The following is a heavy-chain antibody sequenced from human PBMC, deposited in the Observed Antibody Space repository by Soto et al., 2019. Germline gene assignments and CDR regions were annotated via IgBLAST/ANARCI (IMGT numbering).Heavy chain of an antibody. CDR2: IYWDDDN. CDR1: GFSLRSSGES. D-gene: IGHD1-26*01. J-gene: IGHJ4*01. Sequence: QITLKESGPTLVKPTQTLTLTCTFSGFSLRSSGESVGWIRQPPGKALEWLGVIYWDDDNHYRPSLKSRLTFTKYTSKTPVVLTMTNMDPVDTGTYSCAHRGALEQGSAYWVHGTMDTVSS. V-gene: IGHV2-5*02. CDR3: AHRGALEQGSAY.